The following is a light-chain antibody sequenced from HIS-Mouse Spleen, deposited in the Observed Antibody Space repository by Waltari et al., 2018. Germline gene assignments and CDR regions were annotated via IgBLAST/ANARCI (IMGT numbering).Light chain of an antibody. J-gene: IGKJ4*01. CDR3: QQRSNWPPLT. CDR2: DAS. V-gene: IGKV3-11*01. Sequence: EIVLTQSPAPLSLSPGERATLSCRAGQSVSSYLAWYQQKPGKAPRLLIYDASNRATGIPARFSGSGSGTDFTLTISSLEPEDFAVYYCQQRSNWPPLTFGGGTKVEIK. CDR1: QSVSSY.